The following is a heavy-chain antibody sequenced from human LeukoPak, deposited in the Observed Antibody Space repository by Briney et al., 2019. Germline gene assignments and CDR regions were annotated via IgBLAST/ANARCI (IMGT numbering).Heavy chain of an antibody. D-gene: IGHD1-26*01. CDR3: AKDGSGSCDY. CDR2: ISSSSSYI. Sequence: GGSLRLSCAASGFTFSSYSMNWVRQAPGKGLEWVSSISSSSSYIYYGDSVKGRFTISRDNAKNSLYLQINSLRAEDTAVYYCAKDGSGSCDYWGQGTLVTVSS. CDR1: GFTFSSYS. J-gene: IGHJ4*02. V-gene: IGHV3-21*01.